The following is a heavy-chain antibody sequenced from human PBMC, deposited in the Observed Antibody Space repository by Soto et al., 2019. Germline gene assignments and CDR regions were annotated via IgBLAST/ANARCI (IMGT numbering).Heavy chain of an antibody. D-gene: IGHD3-16*01. CDR3: AHTPQVCRGFDP. CDR2: IYWDDDK. CDR1: GFSLSTSGVG. J-gene: IGHJ5*02. V-gene: IGHV2-5*02. Sequence: QITLKESGPTLVKPTQTLTLTCTFSGFSLSTSGVGVGWIRQPPGKALEWLALIYWDDDKRYSPSLKSRLTISKHASKTHVVLTMTSMDPVDTATYYCAHTPQVCRGFDPWGQGTLVTVSS.